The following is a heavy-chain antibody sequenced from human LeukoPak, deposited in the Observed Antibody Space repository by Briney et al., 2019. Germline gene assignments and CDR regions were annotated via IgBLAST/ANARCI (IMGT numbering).Heavy chain of an antibody. V-gene: IGHV3-11*06. Sequence: GESLRLSCAASGFTFSDYYMSWIRQAQGKGLEWVSYISSSNSYTNYADSVKGRFTISRDNAKNSLYLQMNSLRAEDTAVYYCARGRYTNIYWGQGTLVTVSS. CDR2: ISSSNSYT. J-gene: IGHJ4*02. D-gene: IGHD2-2*02. CDR3: ARGRYTNIY. CDR1: GFTFSDYY.